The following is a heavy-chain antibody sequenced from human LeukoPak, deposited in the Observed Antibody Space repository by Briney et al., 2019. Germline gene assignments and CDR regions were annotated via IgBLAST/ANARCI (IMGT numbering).Heavy chain of an antibody. J-gene: IGHJ4*02. D-gene: IGHD4-17*01. CDR2: IEYDGSYE. V-gene: IGHV3-33*05. CDR1: GFTFSSYA. CDR3: ARVNSDYGDIRPPPGFDY. Sequence: GRSLRLSCAASGFTFSSYAMWWARQAPGKGLEWVAVIEYDGSYEYYADSVKGRFTISRDNSKNTLYLQMNSLRAEDTAVYYCARVNSDYGDIRPPPGFDYWGQGTLVTVSS.